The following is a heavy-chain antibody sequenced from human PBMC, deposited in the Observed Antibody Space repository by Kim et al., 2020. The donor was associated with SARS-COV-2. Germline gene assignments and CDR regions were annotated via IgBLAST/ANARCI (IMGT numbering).Heavy chain of an antibody. J-gene: IGHJ5*02. V-gene: IGHV4-39*01. CDR1: GGTISSSSYY. CDR3: ARAVTGQLLFSLFPNWFDP. D-gene: IGHD2-2*01. Sequence: SETLSLTCTVSGGTISSSSYYCGWIRQPPGKGREWIGSIYYSGSTYYNPSLKSPVTISVDTAKNQFSLKLSSVTAADTDVYYCARAVTGQLLFSLFPNWFDPWGQGTLVTGSS. CDR2: IYYSGST.